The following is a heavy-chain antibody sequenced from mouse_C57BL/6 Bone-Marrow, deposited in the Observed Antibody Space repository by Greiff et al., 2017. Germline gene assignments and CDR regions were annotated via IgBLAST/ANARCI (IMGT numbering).Heavy chain of an antibody. V-gene: IGHV1-53*01. CDR3: ARSGYYYGSSSYAMDY. CDR2: INPSNGGT. CDR1: GYTFTSYW. J-gene: IGHJ4*01. Sequence: QVQLQQPGTELVKPGASVKLSCKASGYTFTSYWLHWVKQRPGQGLEWIGNINPSNGGTNYNAKFKSKATLTVDKSSSTAYMQLSSLTSEDSAVYYGARSGYYYGSSSYAMDYWGQGTSVTVTS. D-gene: IGHD1-1*01.